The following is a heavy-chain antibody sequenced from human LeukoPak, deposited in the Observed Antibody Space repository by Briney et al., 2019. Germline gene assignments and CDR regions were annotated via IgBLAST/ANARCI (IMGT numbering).Heavy chain of an antibody. J-gene: IGHJ4*02. CDR2: IKQDGSEK. V-gene: IGHV3-7*01. CDR1: GFTFSSYW. CDR3: ARSPSYYFDY. Sequence: GGSLRLSCAVSGFTFSSYWMSWVRQAPGKGREWVANIKQDGSEKYYVDSVKGRFTISRDNAKNSLYLQMNSLRAEDTAVYYCARSPSYYFDYWGQGTLVTVSS.